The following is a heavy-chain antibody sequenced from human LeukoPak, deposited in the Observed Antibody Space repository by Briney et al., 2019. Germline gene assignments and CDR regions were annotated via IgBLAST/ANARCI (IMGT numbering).Heavy chain of an antibody. CDR1: GFTFSSYP. CDR3: VRERAYYDY. D-gene: IGHD3-22*01. V-gene: IGHV3-64D*09. J-gene: IGHJ4*02. CDR2: ISSNGGST. Sequence: GGSLRLSCSASGFTFSSYPMHWVRQAPGKGLEYVSAISSNGGSTYYAGSLGGRFTISRDNSKNTLYLQMSSLRAEDTALYYCVRERAYYDYWGQGTLVTVSS.